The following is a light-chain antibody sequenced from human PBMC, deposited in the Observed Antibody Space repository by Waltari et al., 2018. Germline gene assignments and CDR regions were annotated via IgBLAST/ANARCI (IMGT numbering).Light chain of an antibody. CDR3: ATWDDSLSGRV. CDR1: TSNIGQNY. Sequence: QSVLTQPPSASGTPGQTVSISCSGSTSNIGQNYVYWYQQFPGTAPRLLIYRNDRRPAVCPAGFSGSKSGTSASLAISGLRSEEEADYYCATWDDSLSGRVFGGGTELTVL. J-gene: IGLJ3*02. V-gene: IGLV1-47*01. CDR2: RND.